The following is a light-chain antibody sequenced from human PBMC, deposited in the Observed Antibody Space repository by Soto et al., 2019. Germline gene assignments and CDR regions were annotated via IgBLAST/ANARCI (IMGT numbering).Light chain of an antibody. Sequence: ATRVHQCPSYVSVSIEASVTITCRARPGIINALTWYQKKPGEAPEVLIFAASSVRAGVPSRFSGSGSGTDFSLTISNLQPEDFATYYVLQYSNDPPTFGQGTRWIS. CDR3: LQYSNDPPT. V-gene: IGKV1-6*01. CDR2: AAS. J-gene: IGKJ1*01. CDR1: PGIINA.